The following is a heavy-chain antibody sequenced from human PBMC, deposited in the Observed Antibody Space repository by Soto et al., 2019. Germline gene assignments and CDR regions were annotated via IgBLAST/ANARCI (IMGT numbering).Heavy chain of an antibody. CDR1: GGSVSSGSYY. V-gene: IGHV4-61*01. CDR2: IYYSGST. Sequence: SETLSLTCTVSGGSVSSGSYYWSWIRQPPGKGLEWIGYIYYSGSTNYNPSLKSRVTISVDTSKNQFSLKLSSVTAADTAVYYCAGVQGDVWFDPWGQGTLVTVSS. D-gene: IGHD2-21*02. J-gene: IGHJ5*02. CDR3: AGVQGDVWFDP.